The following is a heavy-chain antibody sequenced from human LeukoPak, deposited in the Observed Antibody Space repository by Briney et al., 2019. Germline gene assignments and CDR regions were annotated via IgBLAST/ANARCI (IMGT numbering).Heavy chain of an antibody. V-gene: IGHV1-69*01. CDR1: GGTFSRYA. D-gene: IGHD6-19*01. CDR2: ILPIFGTA. J-gene: IGHJ5*02. CDR3: ARGSSGWYNWFDP. Sequence: SVNVSCMASGGTFSRYAIRWVRQAPGKGLEWMGGILPIFGTANYAQKFQGRVTIHADESTSTAYRELSSLRCEDTAVYYCARGSSGWYNWFDPWGQGTLVTVSS.